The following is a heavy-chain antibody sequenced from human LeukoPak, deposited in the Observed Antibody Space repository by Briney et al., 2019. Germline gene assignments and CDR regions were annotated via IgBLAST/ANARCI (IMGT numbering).Heavy chain of an antibody. CDR1: GFTFSSYA. J-gene: IGHJ4*02. V-gene: IGHV3-23*01. CDR2: ISGSGGST. CDR3: AKDHPGLLGYYYDSSGYYFDY. D-gene: IGHD3-22*01. Sequence: PGGSLRLSCAASGFTFSSYAMSWVRQAPGKGLEWVSAISGSGGSTYYADSVKGRFTISRDNSKNTLYLQMNSLRAEDTAVYYCAKDHPGLLGYYYDSSGYYFDYWGQGTLVTVSS.